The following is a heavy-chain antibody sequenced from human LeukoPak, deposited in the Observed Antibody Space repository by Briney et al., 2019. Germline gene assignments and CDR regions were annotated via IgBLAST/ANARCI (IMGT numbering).Heavy chain of an antibody. CDR1: GGSISSGDYS. J-gene: IGHJ5*02. Sequence: SETLSLTCAVSGGSISSGDYSWSWIRQPPGKGLEWIVYIFQSGGTYYNPSLKSRVTISVDRSKNQFSLKLSSVTAADTAVYYCARVGSDWNDVRYNWFDPWGQGTLVTVSS. CDR3: ARVGSDWNDVRYNWFDP. CDR2: IFQSGGT. V-gene: IGHV4-30-2*01. D-gene: IGHD1-1*01.